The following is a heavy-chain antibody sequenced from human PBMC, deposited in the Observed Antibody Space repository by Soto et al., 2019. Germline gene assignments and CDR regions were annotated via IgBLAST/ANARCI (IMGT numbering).Heavy chain of an antibody. J-gene: IGHJ4*02. Sequence: GGSLRLSCAASGFTFSSYWMHWVRQAPGKGLVWVSRINSDGSSTSYADSVKGRFTISRDNAKNTLYLQMNSLRAEDTAVYYCAKSGGYNYGYQETDYWGQGTLVTVSS. V-gene: IGHV3-74*01. D-gene: IGHD5-18*01. CDR2: INSDGSST. CDR1: GFTFSSYW. CDR3: AKSGGYNYGYQETDY.